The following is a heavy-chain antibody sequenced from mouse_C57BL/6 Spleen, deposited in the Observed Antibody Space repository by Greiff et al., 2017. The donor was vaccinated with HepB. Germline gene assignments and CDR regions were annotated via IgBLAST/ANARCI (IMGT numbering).Heavy chain of an antibody. CDR3: TRWWFAY. Sequence: QVQLQQSGAELVRPGASVTLSCKASCYTFTVYAVHWVTQTPLHVLDWIGALDPVTGGTAYNQKFKGKAILTADKSSSTAYMELRSLTSEDSAVYYCTRWWFAYWGQGTLVTVSA. CDR1: CYTFTVYA. CDR2: LDPVTGGT. V-gene: IGHV1-15*01. J-gene: IGHJ3*01.